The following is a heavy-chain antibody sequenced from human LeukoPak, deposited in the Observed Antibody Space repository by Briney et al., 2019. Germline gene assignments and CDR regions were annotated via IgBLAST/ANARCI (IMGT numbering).Heavy chain of an antibody. D-gene: IGHD3-10*01. CDR1: GGSISSSSYY. CDR3: ASILWGGRGAARNYYYYYYMDV. V-gene: IGHV4-39*01. J-gene: IGHJ6*03. Sequence: SETLSLTCTVSGGSISSSSYYWGWIRQPPGKGLEWIGSIYYSGSTYYNPSLKSRVTISVDTSKNQFSLKLSSVTAADTAVYYCASILWGGRGAARNYYYYYYMDVWGKGTTVTVSS. CDR2: IYYSGST.